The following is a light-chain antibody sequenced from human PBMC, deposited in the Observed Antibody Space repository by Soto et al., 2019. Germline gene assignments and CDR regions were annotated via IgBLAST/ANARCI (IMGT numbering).Light chain of an antibody. CDR2: EVT. CDR3: AAWDDSLNGFWV. V-gene: IGLV2-14*01. CDR1: SSDVGNYNY. Sequence: QSALTQPASVSGSPGQSITISCTGTSSDVGNYNYVSWYQQHPGKAPKLMIYEVTNRPSGVSNRFSGSKSGNTASLTISGLQAEDEADYYCAAWDDSLNGFWVFGGGTKVTVL. J-gene: IGLJ3*02.